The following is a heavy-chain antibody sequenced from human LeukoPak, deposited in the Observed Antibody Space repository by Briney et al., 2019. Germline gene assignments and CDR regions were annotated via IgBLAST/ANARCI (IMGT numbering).Heavy chain of an antibody. CDR2: IIPIFGTA. D-gene: IGHD2-2*01. CDR1: GGTFSSYA. V-gene: IGHV1-69*13. CDR3: ARPGLGYCSSTSCYEVWFDP. J-gene: IGHJ5*02. Sequence: ASVKVSCKASGGTFSSYAISWVRQAPGQGLEWMGGIIPIFGTANYAQKFQGRVTITADESTSTAYMELSSLRSEDTAVYYCARPGLGYCSSTSCYEVWFDPWGQGTLVTVSS.